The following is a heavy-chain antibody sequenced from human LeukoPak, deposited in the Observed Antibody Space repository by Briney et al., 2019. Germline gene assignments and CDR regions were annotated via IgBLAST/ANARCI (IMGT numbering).Heavy chain of an antibody. CDR3: ARGEYSYGYGY. CDR1: GFTFSDHY. Sequence: GSLRLSCAASGFTFSDHYMDWVRQAPGKGLEWIGEIHHSASPNYNTSLKSRVTLSLDKSQNQFSLKVTSVTAADTAVYYCARGEYSYGYGYWGQGTLVTVSS. D-gene: IGHD5-18*01. CDR2: IHHSASP. J-gene: IGHJ4*02. V-gene: IGHV4-34*01.